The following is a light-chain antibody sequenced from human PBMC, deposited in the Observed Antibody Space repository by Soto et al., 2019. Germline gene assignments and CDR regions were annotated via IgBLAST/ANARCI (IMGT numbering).Light chain of an antibody. CDR3: QQYNDWPRT. J-gene: IGKJ5*01. CDR1: QSIRSN. V-gene: IGKV3-15*01. CDR2: GAS. Sequence: EIVMTQSPDTLSVSPGEVATLSFSVSQSIRSNLAWYQQRPGQAPRLLMYGASTRADGIPARFSGSASGTEFTLTISSLQSEDFGVYYCQQYNDWPRTFGQGTRLEIK.